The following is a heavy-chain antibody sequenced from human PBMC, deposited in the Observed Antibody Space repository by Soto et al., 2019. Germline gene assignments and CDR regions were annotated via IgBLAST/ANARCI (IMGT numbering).Heavy chain of an antibody. D-gene: IGHD3-16*01. V-gene: IGHV3-33*01. Sequence: QAHLEESGGGVVQPGGSLRLACEASGFTFWYYTFHWVRQAPGKGLEWLALEWYDGRQKYYAASVKGRFTISRDNSNSTVYMQMDSLRSDDAAVYYCVRGNPATFYFDLWGRGTQVSVSS. CDR2: EWYDGRQK. CDR1: GFTFWYYT. J-gene: IGHJ2*01. CDR3: VRGNPATFYFDL.